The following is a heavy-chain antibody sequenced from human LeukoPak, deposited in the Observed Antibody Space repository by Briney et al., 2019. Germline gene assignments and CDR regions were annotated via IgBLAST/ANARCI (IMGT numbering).Heavy chain of an antibody. D-gene: IGHD1-26*01. Sequence: SETLSLTCTVSGGSISSGSYYWSWIRQPAGKGLEWIGRIYTSGSTNYNPSLKSRVTISVDTSKNQFSLKLSSVTAADTAVYYCARIPSKPAGARAFRWFDPWGQGTLVTVSS. V-gene: IGHV4-61*02. J-gene: IGHJ5*02. CDR3: ARIPSKPAGARAFRWFDP. CDR2: IYTSGST. CDR1: GGSISSGSYY.